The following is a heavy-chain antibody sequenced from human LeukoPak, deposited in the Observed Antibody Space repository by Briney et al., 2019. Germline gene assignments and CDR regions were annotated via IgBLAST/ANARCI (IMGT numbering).Heavy chain of an antibody. J-gene: IGHJ6*02. CDR3: AREDNVVVPAAPYYYYGMDV. CDR2: INTNTGNP. CDR1: GYTFTSYA. D-gene: IGHD2-2*01. Sequence: ASVKVSCKASGYTFTSYAMNWVRQAPGQGLEWMGWINTNTGNPTYAQGFTGRFVFSLDTSVSTAYLQISSLKAEDTAVYYCAREDNVVVPAAPYYYYGMDVWGQGTTVTVSS. V-gene: IGHV7-4-1*02.